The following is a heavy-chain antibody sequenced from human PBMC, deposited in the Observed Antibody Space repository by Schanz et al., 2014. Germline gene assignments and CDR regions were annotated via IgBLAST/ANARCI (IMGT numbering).Heavy chain of an antibody. Sequence: QGQLVQSGPEVKKPGSSVKVSCKASGGTFSSFGINWVRQAPGQGLEWMGRIIPSLGLAKYEQKFQDKVTITADTSTTTAYMELSGLRSEDTAVYYCARVSMEFERGKSYYYYMDVWGRGTTXTVSS. CDR3: ARVSMEFERGKSYYYYMDV. D-gene: IGHD3-10*01. J-gene: IGHJ6*03. CDR1: GGTFSSFG. CDR2: IIPSLGLA. V-gene: IGHV1-69*04.